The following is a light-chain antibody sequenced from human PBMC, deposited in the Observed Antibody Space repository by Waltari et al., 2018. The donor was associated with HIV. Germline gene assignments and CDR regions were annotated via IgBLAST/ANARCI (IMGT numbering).Light chain of an antibody. V-gene: IGKV3-11*01. J-gene: IGKJ4*01. Sequence: ILLTQSPATLSLYPAGRATHPFRASQTISGYLVWYQQKPGQAPRLVMYDTSTRATGIPARCSGSGSGTDFTLTISSLEPEDFAVYYCQQRKNGPLTFGGGTKLEIK. CDR2: DTS. CDR3: QQRKNGPLT. CDR1: QTISGY.